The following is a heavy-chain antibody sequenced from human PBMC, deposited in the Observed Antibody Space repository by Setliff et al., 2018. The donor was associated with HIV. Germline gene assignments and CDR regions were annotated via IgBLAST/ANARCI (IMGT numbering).Heavy chain of an antibody. V-gene: IGHV4-38-2*01. D-gene: IGHD6-13*01. CDR1: GYSIRSGYY. CDR3: ARLGAAGGP. CDR2: MFRTGTS. J-gene: IGHJ5*02. Sequence: SETLSLTCAVSGYSIRSGYYWGWIRQSPGKGLEWIGTMFRTGTSYYNPSLTSRVTISQDTSKNQFSLKLSSVTAADTAVYYCARLGAAGGPWGQGTLVTVSS.